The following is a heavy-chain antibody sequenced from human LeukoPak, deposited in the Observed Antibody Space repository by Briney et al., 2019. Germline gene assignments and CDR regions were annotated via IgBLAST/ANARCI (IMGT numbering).Heavy chain of an antibody. V-gene: IGHV3-23*01. CDR2: ISHSGETT. CDR3: AQNWNCDL. Sequence: GGSLRLSCAASGFNFNIYAMTWVRQAPGRGLEWVSVISHSGETTYYADSVKGRFTISRDNSKNTVYLQMNSLRDEDTAVYYCAQNWNCDLWGQGTLVTVSS. D-gene: IGHD1-7*01. J-gene: IGHJ4*02. CDR1: GFNFNIYA.